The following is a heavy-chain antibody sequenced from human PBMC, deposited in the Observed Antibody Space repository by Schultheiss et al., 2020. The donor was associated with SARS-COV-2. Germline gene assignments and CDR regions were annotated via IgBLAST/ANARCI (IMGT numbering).Heavy chain of an antibody. Sequence: GGSLRLSCAASGFTFSSYWMSWVRQAPGKGLEWVANIKQDGSEKYYVDSVKGRFTISRDNAKNSLYLQMNSLRAEDTAVYYCARAKGRYYDSSGYGNWGQGTLVTVSS. CDR2: IKQDGSEK. CDR3: ARAKGRYYDSSGYGN. D-gene: IGHD3-22*01. CDR1: GFTFSSYW. J-gene: IGHJ4*02. V-gene: IGHV3-7*03.